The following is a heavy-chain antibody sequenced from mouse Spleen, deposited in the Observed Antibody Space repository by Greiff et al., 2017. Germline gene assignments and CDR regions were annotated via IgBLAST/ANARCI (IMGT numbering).Heavy chain of an antibody. J-gene: IGHJ3*01. V-gene: IGHV14-1*02. D-gene: IGHD3-3*01. CDR3: ARSHHGGLAY. CDR1: GFNIKDYY. Sequence: EVQLVESGAELVRPGALVKLSCKASGFNIKDYYMHWVKQRPEQGLEWIGWIDPENGNTIYDPKFQGKASITADTSSNTAYLQLSSLTSEDTAVYYCARSHHGGLAYWGQGTLVTVSA. CDR2: IDPENGNT.